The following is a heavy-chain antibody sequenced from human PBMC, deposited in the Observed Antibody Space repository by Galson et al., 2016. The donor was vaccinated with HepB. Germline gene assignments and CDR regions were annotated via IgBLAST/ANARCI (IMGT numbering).Heavy chain of an antibody. CDR3: ATVGASGYNWFDP. D-gene: IGHD1-26*01. J-gene: IGHJ5*02. CDR2: FDSEDGET. CDR1: GYTLIELS. Sequence: SVKVSCKVSGYTLIELSMHWVRQAPGKGLEWMGGFDSEDGETIYAQKFQGRVTMTEDTSTDTAYMKLSSLRSEDTAVYYCATVGASGYNWFDPWGQGTLVTVSS. V-gene: IGHV1-24*01.